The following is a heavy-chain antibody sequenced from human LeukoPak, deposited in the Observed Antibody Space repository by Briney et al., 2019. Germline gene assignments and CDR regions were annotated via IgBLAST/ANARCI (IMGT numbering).Heavy chain of an antibody. Sequence: GGSLRLSCAASGFTLSSYSMNWVRLAPGKGLEWVSYISSSSTHIYYADSVKGRFTISRDNARNSLYLQMNSLRAEDTAIYYCARSEHSSSSFDYWGQGTLVTVSS. V-gene: IGHV3-21*01. CDR2: ISSSSTHI. J-gene: IGHJ4*02. CDR3: ARSEHSSSSFDY. CDR1: GFTLSSYS. D-gene: IGHD6-6*01.